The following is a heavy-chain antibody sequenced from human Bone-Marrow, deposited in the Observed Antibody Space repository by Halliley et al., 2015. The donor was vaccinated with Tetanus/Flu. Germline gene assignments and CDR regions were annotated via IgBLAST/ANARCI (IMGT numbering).Heavy chain of an antibody. CDR1: GGSISSSNW. V-gene: IGHV4-4*02. Sequence: GLVKPSGTLSLTCAVSGGSISSSNWWSWVRQPPGKGLEWIGEIYHTGSTNFNPSLMSRVTISVDRSKNQFSLRVTFVTAADTAVYYCARSRAVAGDALDIWGQGTMVTVSS. CDR3: ARSRAVAGDALDI. J-gene: IGHJ3*02. CDR2: IYHTGST. D-gene: IGHD6-19*01.